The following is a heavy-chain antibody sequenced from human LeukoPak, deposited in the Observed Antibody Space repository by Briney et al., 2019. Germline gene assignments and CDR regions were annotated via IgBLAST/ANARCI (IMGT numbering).Heavy chain of an antibody. Sequence: SETLSLTCTVSGGSISSGGYYWSWIRQHPGKGLEWIGYIYYSGSTYYNPSLKSRVTISVDTSKNQFSLKLSSVTAANTAVYYCARDHHDSRAFDIWGQGTMVTVSS. CDR2: IYYSGST. CDR1: GGSISSGGYY. D-gene: IGHD3-16*01. V-gene: IGHV4-31*03. CDR3: ARDHHDSRAFDI. J-gene: IGHJ3*02.